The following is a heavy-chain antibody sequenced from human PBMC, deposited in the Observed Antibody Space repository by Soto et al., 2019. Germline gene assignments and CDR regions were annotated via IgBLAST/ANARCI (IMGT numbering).Heavy chain of an antibody. V-gene: IGHV1-2*04. J-gene: IGHJ6*02. Sequence: ASVKVSCKASGYTFTGYYMHWVRQAPGQGLEWMGWINPNSGGTNYSQKFQGWVTMTRDTSFSTAYMELSRLRSDDTAVFYCARDQSIAAAGGYYYYGMDVWGQGTTVTVSS. CDR1: GYTFTGYY. CDR3: ARDQSIAAAGGYYYYGMDV. D-gene: IGHD6-13*01. CDR2: INPNSGGT.